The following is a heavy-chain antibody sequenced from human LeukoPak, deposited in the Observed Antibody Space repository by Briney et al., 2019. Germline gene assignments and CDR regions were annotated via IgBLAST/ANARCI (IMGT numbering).Heavy chain of an antibody. CDR3: ARVAQMPRLFDY. D-gene: IGHD2-2*01. CDR2: IIPIFGTA. Sequence: ASVKVSCKASGGTFSSYAISWVRQAPGQGLEWMGGIIPIFGTANYAQKFQGRVTITADESTSTAYMELSSLRSEDMAVYYCARVAQMPRLFDYWGQGTLVTVSS. V-gene: IGHV1-69*01. CDR1: GGTFSSYA. J-gene: IGHJ4*02.